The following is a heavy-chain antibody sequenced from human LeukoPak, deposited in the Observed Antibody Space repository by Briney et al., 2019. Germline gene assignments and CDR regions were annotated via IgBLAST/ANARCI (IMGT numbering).Heavy chain of an antibody. Sequence: GGSLRLSCAASGFTFSSYWMHWVRHAPGKGLVWVSRINTDGSSTSYADSVKGRFTISRDNAKNTLYLQMNSLRAEDTAVYYCARSTGYSSLPGYWGQGTLVTVSS. CDR3: ARSTGYSSLPGY. D-gene: IGHD6-13*01. V-gene: IGHV3-74*01. J-gene: IGHJ4*02. CDR1: GFTFSSYW. CDR2: INTDGSST.